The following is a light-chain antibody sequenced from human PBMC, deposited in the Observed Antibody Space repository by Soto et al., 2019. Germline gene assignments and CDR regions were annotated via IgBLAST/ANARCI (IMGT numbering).Light chain of an antibody. Sequence: QSALTQPASVSGSPGQSITISCTGTSSDVGGYNYVSWYQQQSGKAPKLMIHEVSNRPSGVSNRFSGSKSGSTASLTVSGLQADDEAEYYCASYAGTKLFVFGSGTKVTVL. CDR1: SSDVGGYNY. J-gene: IGLJ1*01. CDR3: ASYAGTKLFV. CDR2: EVS. V-gene: IGLV2-14*01.